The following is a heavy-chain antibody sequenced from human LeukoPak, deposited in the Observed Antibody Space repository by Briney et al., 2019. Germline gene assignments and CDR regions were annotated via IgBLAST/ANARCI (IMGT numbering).Heavy chain of an antibody. V-gene: IGHV3-NL1*01. CDR1: GFTFSSYG. CDR3: ARERSYYYYYMDV. Sequence: PGGSLRLSCAASGFTFSSYGMHWVRQAPGKGLEWVSVIYSDGTTYYADSVQGRFTISRDNSKNTVYLQMKSLRAEDTAVYFCARERSYYYYYMDVWGKGTTVTVSS. D-gene: IGHD3-10*01. CDR2: IYSDGTT. J-gene: IGHJ6*03.